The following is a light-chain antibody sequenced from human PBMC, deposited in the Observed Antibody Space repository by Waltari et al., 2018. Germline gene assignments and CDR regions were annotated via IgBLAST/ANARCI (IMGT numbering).Light chain of an antibody. V-gene: IGKV1-27*01. CDR1: QGISNF. J-gene: IGKJ1*01. Sequence: DIQMTQSPSSLSASVGDRVTINCRASQGISNFLAWYQQKPGKAPNLLIYDASTLQSGVPSRFSGSGSGTDFTLTISSLQPEDVATYYCQKYNSAPRTFGQGTKVEIK. CDR3: QKYNSAPRT. CDR2: DAS.